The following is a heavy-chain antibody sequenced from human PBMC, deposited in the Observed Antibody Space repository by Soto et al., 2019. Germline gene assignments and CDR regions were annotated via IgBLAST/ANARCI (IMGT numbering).Heavy chain of an antibody. CDR3: ARDHTTYYDFWSGWRYYYGMAF. CDR1: GYTFTSYG. CDR2: ISAYNGNT. Sequence: ASVKVSCKASGYTFTSYGISWVRQAPGQGLEWMGWISAYNGNTNYAQKLQGRVTMTTDTSTSTAYMELRSLRSDDTAVYYCARDHTTYYDFWSGWRYYYGMAFWGQGTSVTVSS. J-gene: IGHJ6*02. D-gene: IGHD3-3*01. V-gene: IGHV1-18*01.